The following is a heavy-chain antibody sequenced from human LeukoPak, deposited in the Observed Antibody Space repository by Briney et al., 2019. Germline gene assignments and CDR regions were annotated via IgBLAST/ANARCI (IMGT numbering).Heavy chain of an antibody. J-gene: IGHJ4*02. V-gene: IGHV4-39*01. Sequence: KPSETLSLTCTVSGGSISSSSYYWGWIRQPPGKGLEWIGSTHYSGSTYYNPSLKSRVTISVDTSKNQFSLKLSSVTAADTAVYYCAGGSVTIFGVVRSSPYYFDYWGQGTLVTVSS. D-gene: IGHD3-3*01. CDR2: THYSGST. CDR1: GGSISSSSYY. CDR3: AGGSVTIFGVVRSSPYYFDY.